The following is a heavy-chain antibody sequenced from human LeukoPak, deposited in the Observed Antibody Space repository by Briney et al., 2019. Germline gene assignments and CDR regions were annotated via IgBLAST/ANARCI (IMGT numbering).Heavy chain of an antibody. V-gene: IGHV3-30*03. CDR3: AREPTYTSSWYTSCDY. CDR1: GFTFSSYG. D-gene: IGHD6-13*01. CDR2: ISYDGSNK. Sequence: GGSLRLSCAASGFTFSSYGMHWVRQAPGKGLEWVAVISYDGSNKYYADSVKGRFTISRDNSKNTLYLHMNSLRAEDTAVYYCAREPTYTSSWYTSCDYWGQGTLVTVSS. J-gene: IGHJ4*02.